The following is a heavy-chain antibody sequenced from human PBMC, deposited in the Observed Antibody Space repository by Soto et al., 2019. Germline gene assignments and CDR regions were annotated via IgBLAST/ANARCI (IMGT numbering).Heavy chain of an antibody. D-gene: IGHD6-19*01. J-gene: IGHJ6*02. Sequence: SETLSLTCTVSGGSISSSSYYWGWIRQPPGKGLEWIGSIYYSGSTYYNPSLKSRVTISVDTSKNQFSLKLSSVTAADTAVYYCASSDSSGWYSVYYYGMDVWGQGTTVT. CDR3: ASSDSSGWYSVYYYGMDV. CDR1: GGSISSSSYY. V-gene: IGHV4-39*01. CDR2: IYYSGST.